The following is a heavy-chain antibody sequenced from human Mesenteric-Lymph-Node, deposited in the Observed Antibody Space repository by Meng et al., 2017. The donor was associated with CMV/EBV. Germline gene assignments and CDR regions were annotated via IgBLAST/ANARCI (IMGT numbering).Heavy chain of an antibody. Sequence: FSLSTSGVGVGWIRQPPVEALEWLALIYWDDDKRYRPLLKNRLTVTKDTSKNQVVLTMTNMDPVDTATYYCAHSGVAVAGTISSFDYWGQGTLVTVSS. CDR2: IYWDDDK. D-gene: IGHD6-19*01. CDR3: AHSGVAVAGTISSFDY. V-gene: IGHV2-5*02. J-gene: IGHJ4*02. CDR1: FSLSTSGVG.